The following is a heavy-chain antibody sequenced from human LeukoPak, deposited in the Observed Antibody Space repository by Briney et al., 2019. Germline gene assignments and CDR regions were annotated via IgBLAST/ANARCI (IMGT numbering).Heavy chain of an antibody. CDR3: ASSDVDYYYYGMDV. J-gene: IGHJ6*02. CDR2: INAGNGNT. D-gene: IGHD2-21*01. Sequence: ASVKVSCKASGYTFTSYAMHWVRQAPGQRLEWMGWINAGNGNTKYSQKFQGRVTITRDTSASTAHMELSSLRSEDTAVYYCASSDVDYYYYGMDVWGQGTTVTVSS. CDR1: GYTFTSYA. V-gene: IGHV1-3*01.